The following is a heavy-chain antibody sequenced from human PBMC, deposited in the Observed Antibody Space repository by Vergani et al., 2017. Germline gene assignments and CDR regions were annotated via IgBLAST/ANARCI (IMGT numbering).Heavy chain of an antibody. V-gene: IGHV4-38-2*02. J-gene: IGHJ4*02. CDR3: ARDDLYLLDPVTEPFDF. D-gene: IGHD2-21*02. CDR2: MWHSGTT. CDR1: GVSVSYGYY. Sequence: QVQLQESGPGLVKPSETLSLTCTVSGVSVSYGYYWGWIRQPPGKGLEWIGSMWHSGTTYYNPSLRSRVTISMDTSKNQFFLNLSSVTAADTAVYFCARDDLYLLDPVTEPFDFWGQGTLITVSS.